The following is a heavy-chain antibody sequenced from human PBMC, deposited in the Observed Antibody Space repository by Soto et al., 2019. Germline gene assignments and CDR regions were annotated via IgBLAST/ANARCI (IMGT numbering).Heavy chain of an antibody. D-gene: IGHD3-22*01. J-gene: IGHJ4*02. Sequence: GGSLRLSCAASGFTFSSYAMSWVRQAPGKGLEWVSAISGSGGSTYYADSVKGRFTISRDNSKNTLYLQMNSLRAEDTAVYYCAKDYYYDSSGYYYPLGYWGQGTLVTVSS. V-gene: IGHV3-23*01. CDR3: AKDYYYDSSGYYYPLGY. CDR1: GFTFSSYA. CDR2: ISGSGGST.